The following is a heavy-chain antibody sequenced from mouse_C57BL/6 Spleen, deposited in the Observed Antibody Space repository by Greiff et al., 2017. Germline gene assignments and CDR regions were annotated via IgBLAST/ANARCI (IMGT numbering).Heavy chain of an antibody. CDR1: GYTFTSYW. V-gene: IGHV1-72*01. D-gene: IGHD5-1-1*01. CDR2: IAPNSGGT. Sequence: QVQLQQPGAELVKPGASVKLSCKASGYTFTSYWMHWVKQRPGRGLEWIGRIAPNSGGTKYNEKFKSKATLTVDKPSSTAYMQLSSLTSEDSAVYYYAKYRSNYAMDYWGQGTSVTVSS. CDR3: AKYRSNYAMDY. J-gene: IGHJ4*01.